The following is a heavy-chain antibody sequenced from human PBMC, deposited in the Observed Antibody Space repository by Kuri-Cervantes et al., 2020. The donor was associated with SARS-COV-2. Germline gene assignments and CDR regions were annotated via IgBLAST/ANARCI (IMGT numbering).Heavy chain of an antibody. CDR1: GYTFSDSY. Sequence: VKVSCKASGYTFSDSYIHWVRQAPGQGLEWMGWIAPNSGGTKYAQKFQGRVTMTTDTSTSTAYMELRSLRSDDTAVYYCAGGYLFDYWGQGTLVTVSS. V-gene: IGHV1-2*02. CDR3: AGGYLFDY. CDR2: IAPNSGGT. D-gene: IGHD3-16*02. J-gene: IGHJ4*02.